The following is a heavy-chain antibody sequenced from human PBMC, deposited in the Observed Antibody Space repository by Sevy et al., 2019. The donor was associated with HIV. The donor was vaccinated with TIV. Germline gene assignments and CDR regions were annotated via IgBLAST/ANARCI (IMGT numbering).Heavy chain of an antibody. CDR1: GSTFTTTG. Sequence: GGSLRLSCVASGSTFTTTGMSWVRQAPGKGLEWVAGVTSDGATYYADSVRDRFTVSRDNSKNTLYLQLNSLRADDTAVFYCAGGDTTMITDLDYSGQGTLVTVSS. CDR3: AGGDTTMITDLDY. CDR2: VTSDGAT. V-gene: IGHV3-23*01. J-gene: IGHJ4*02. D-gene: IGHD3-16*01.